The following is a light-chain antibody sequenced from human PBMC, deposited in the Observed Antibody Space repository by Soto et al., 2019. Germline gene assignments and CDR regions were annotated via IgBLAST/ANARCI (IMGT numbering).Light chain of an antibody. Sequence: PGERVPLWCIASQSVSRSYLTCYQHKPGQAPRLLICGASTRATGIPARFSGSGSGTDLSLTISSLQPEDFAVYYCQQRSKWPRTVGQGTKVEIK. CDR3: QQRSKWPRT. J-gene: IGKJ1*01. CDR1: QSVSRSY. CDR2: GAS. V-gene: IGKV3D-20*02.